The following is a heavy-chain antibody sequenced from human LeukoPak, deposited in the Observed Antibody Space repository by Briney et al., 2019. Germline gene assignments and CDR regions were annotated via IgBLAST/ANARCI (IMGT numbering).Heavy chain of an antibody. D-gene: IGHD3-10*01. J-gene: IGHJ5*02. CDR1: GGSIRSY. Sequence: SETLSLTCTVSGGSIRSYWSWIRQPAGKGLEWIGRIYGSGSTDYNPSLKSRVTMSIDTSKNQFSLNLISVTAADTAVYYCARDSGTTGEVKFDPWGREPWSPSPQ. CDR2: IYGSGST. CDR3: ARDSGTTGEVKFDP. V-gene: IGHV4-4*07.